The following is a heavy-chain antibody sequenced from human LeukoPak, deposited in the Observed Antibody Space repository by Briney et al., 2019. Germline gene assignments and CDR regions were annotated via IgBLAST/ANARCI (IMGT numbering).Heavy chain of an antibody. D-gene: IGHD1-1*01. CDR3: ARDLEDWFDP. V-gene: IGHV1-69*05. Sequence: VASVKVSCKASGGTFSSYAISWVRQAPGQGLEWMGGIIPIFGTANYAQKFQGRVTITTDESTSTAYMELSSLRSEDTAVYYCARDLEDWFDPWGRGTLVTVSS. J-gene: IGHJ5*02. CDR2: IIPIFGTA. CDR1: GGTFSSYA.